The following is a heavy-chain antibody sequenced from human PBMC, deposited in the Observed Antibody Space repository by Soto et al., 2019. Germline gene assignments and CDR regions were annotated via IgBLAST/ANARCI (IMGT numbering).Heavy chain of an antibody. CDR1: GGSMSSYY. J-gene: IGHJ3*02. CDR3: ARARGQWLVHGGFDI. D-gene: IGHD6-19*01. CDR2: IYYSGST. V-gene: IGHV4-59*07. Sequence: SDTLSLTCTVSGGSMSSYYWSWIRQPPGKGLEWIGYIYYSGSTNYNPSLKSRVTISVDTSKNQFSLKLSSVTAADTALYYCARARGQWLVHGGFDIWGQGTMVTVSS.